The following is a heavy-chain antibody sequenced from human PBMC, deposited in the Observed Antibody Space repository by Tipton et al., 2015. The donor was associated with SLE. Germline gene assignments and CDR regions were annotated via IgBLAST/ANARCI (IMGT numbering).Heavy chain of an antibody. CDR2: MSDSGRT. Sequence: TLSLTCTVSGASFTNNHWTWIRQPPEKGLEWIGYMSDSGRTNYNPSLKSRVSISVDPSKNQFSLRLSSVTAADTAIYFCARHSGGTELCVYWGQGIRVTVSS. CDR1: GASFTNNH. D-gene: IGHD3-16*01. J-gene: IGHJ4*02. CDR3: ARHSGGTELCVY. V-gene: IGHV4-59*01.